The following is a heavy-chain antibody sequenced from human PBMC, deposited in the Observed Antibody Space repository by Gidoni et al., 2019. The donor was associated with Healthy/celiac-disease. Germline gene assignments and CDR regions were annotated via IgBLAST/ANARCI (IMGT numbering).Heavy chain of an antibody. CDR2: INHSGST. CDR1: GGSFSGYY. V-gene: IGHV4-34*01. CDR3: ARGMRSVTRFDY. D-gene: IGHD4-17*01. J-gene: IGHJ4*02. Sequence: QVQLQQWGAGLLKPSETLSLTCAVYGGSFSGYYWSWIRQPPGKGLEWIGEINHSGSTNYNPSLKSRVTISVDTSKNQFSLKLSSVTAADTAVYYCARGMRSVTRFDYWGQGTLVTVSS.